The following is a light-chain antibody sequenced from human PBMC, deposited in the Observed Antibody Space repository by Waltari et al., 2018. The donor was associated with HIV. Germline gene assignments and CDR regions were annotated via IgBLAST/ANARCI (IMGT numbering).Light chain of an antibody. CDR3: QQYNNWPPLT. CDR1: QSVGSN. J-gene: IGKJ4*01. Sequence: ETVMTQSPATLSVSPGERATLSCRASQSVGSNLAWYQQQPGQAPRLLIYGASTRATGIPARFSGSGSGTEFTLTISSLQSEDVAVYYCQQYNNWPPLTFGGGTKVEIK. V-gene: IGKV3-15*01. CDR2: GAS.